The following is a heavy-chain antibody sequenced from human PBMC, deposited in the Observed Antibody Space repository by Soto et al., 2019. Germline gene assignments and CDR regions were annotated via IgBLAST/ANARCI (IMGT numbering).Heavy chain of an antibody. CDR3: ARDLDAYNSPAY. Sequence: ASVKVSCKASGYIFTSLAMHWVRQAPGQRLEWMGWINPGNGNTKYSQSFQGRVTITRDTSASTAYMELSSLRSEDTAVYFCARDLDAYNSPAYWGQGTLFTVSS. CDR1: GYIFTSLA. J-gene: IGHJ4*02. D-gene: IGHD3-16*01. CDR2: INPGNGNT. V-gene: IGHV1-3*01.